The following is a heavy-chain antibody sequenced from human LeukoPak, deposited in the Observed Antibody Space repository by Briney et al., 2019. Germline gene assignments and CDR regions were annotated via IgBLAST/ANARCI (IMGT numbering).Heavy chain of an antibody. Sequence: GGSLTLSCAASGFTFDDYTMHWVRQAPGKGLEWVSLISWYGSSTYYADSAKGRFTIFRDNAKISLYLQMNSLRAEDTAVYYCARGVMGDYVLHFAYWGQGTLVTVST. CDR1: GFTFDDYT. J-gene: IGHJ4*02. CDR3: ARGVMGDYVLHFAY. D-gene: IGHD3-16*01. V-gene: IGHV3-43*01. CDR2: ISWYGSST.